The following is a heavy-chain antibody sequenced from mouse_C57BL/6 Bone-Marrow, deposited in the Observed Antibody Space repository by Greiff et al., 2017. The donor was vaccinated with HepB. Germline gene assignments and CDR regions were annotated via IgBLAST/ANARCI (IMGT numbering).Heavy chain of an antibody. J-gene: IGHJ2*01. CDR3: TRSKVPYYYGSEGFDY. CDR2: IDPETGGT. CDR1: GYTFTDYE. Sequence: QVQLQQSGAELVRPGASVTLSCKASGYTFTDYEMHWVKQTPVHGLEWIGAIDPETGGTAYNQKFKGKAILTADKSSSTAYMELRSLTSEDSAVYDCTRSKVPYYYGSEGFDYWGQGTTLTVSS. D-gene: IGHD1-1*01. V-gene: IGHV1-15*01.